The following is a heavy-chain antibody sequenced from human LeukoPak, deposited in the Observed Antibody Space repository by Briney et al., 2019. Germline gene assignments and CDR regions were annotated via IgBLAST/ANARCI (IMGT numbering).Heavy chain of an antibody. CDR3: ARVRGSGSYYYSYYYYYYMDV. D-gene: IGHD3-10*01. CDR1: GGSFSGYY. J-gene: IGHJ6*03. Sequence: PSETLSLTCAVYGGSFSGYYWSWIRQPPGKGLEWIGEINHSGSTNYNPSLKSRVTISVDTSKNQFSLKLSSVTAADTAVYYCARVRGSGSYYYSYYYYYYMDVWGKGTTVTISS. V-gene: IGHV4-34*01. CDR2: INHSGST.